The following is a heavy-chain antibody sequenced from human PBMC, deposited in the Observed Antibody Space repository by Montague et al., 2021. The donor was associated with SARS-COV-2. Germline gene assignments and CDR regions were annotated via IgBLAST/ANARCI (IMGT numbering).Heavy chain of an antibody. CDR1: GGSISSGGYY. J-gene: IGHJ4*02. CDR2: IYYNGST. Sequence: TLSLTCIVSGGSISSGGYYWSWIRQHPGKGLEWIGYIYYNGSTYYNPSLKSRLSISLDTSKNHFSLRLSSVTAADTAVYYCARSESPSYSSSPFDYWGQGTLVTVSS. CDR3: ARSESPSYSSSPFDY. V-gene: IGHV4-31*03. D-gene: IGHD6-13*01.